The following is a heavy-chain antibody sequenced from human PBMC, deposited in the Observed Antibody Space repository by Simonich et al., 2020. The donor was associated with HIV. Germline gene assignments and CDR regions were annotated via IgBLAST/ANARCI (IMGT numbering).Heavy chain of an antibody. J-gene: IGHJ4*02. V-gene: IGHV4-34*01. CDR3: TRGYGDYGDY. D-gene: IGHD4-17*01. CDR1: GGSFSGYY. Sequence: QVQLQQWGAGLLKPSETLSLTCAVYGGSFSGYYWSWIRPSPGKGLEWIGEINHSGSSNYNPSLKSRVTISVDASKNQFSLKLSSVTAADTAVYYCTRGYGDYGDYWGQGTLVTVSS. CDR2: INHSGSS.